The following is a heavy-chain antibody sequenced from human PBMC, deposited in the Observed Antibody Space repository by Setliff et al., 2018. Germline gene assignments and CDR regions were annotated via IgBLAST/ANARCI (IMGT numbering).Heavy chain of an antibody. J-gene: IGHJ6*03. CDR2: IYYSGST. D-gene: IGHD3-3*01. CDR3: ARVTGFSYMDV. CDR1: GASINSGTYY. V-gene: IGHV4-39*07. Sequence: SETLSLTCTVSGASINSGTYYWAWIRQPPGKGLEWIGRIYYSGSTYYNPSLKSRVTISVDTSKNQFSLRLSSVTAADTAVYFCARVTGFSYMDVWGKGTTVTVSS.